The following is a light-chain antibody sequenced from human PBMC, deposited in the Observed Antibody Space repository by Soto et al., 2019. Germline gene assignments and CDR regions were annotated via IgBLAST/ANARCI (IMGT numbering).Light chain of an antibody. CDR2: EVS. J-gene: IGLJ2*01. CDR3: SSYGGSHNLV. V-gene: IGLV2-8*01. CDR1: SSDVRGYSY. Sequence: QSALTQPPSASGSPGQSVTSSCTGASSDVRGYSYVSWYQQHPGKAPKLMIYEVSNRPSWVPDRFSGSKSGNTASLTVSGLQAEDEADYDCSSYGGSHNLVFGGGTKLTVL.